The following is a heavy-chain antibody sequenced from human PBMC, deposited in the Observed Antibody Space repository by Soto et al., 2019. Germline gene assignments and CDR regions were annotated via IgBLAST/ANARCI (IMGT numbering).Heavy chain of an antibody. D-gene: IGHD3-16*01. CDR1: GFSLSTSGVG. CDR2: IYWDDYK. Sequence: QITLKESGPTLVKPTQTLTLTCTFSGFSLSTSGVGVGGIRRPPVKPPEWLALIYWDDYKWYSPSLKTRLTIAKLTSRKQVVMVMTNMDTVDPGTYYCAHSSSAVGARWFDPWGPGTLVTVSS. V-gene: IGHV2-5*02. CDR3: AHSSSAVGARWFDP. J-gene: IGHJ5*02.